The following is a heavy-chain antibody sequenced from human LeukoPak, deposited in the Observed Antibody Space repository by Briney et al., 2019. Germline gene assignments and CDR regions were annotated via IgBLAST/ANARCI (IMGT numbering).Heavy chain of an antibody. CDR1: GYTFTDRY. CDR3: ATVDDGTGYREGDFDF. D-gene: IGHD3-22*01. CDR2: VDPEDGDI. V-gene: IGHV1-69-2*01. Sequence: ATVKLSCKASGYTFTDRYMHWVQQAPGKGLEWVGRVDPEDGDITYAENFKGRVIISADTSTDTSYMELDSLRSEDTAIYYCATVDDGTGYREGDFDFWGQGTLVTVSS. J-gene: IGHJ4*02.